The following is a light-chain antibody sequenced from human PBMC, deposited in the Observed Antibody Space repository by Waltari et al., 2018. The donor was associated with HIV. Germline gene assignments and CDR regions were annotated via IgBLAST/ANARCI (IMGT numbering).Light chain of an antibody. CDR2: EVT. CDR1: RRNIGGYDH. Sequence: QSALTRPASVSASLGQSITISCTGTRRNIGGYDHVSWYQQHPGTAPKLVIYEVTERPSGISDRLSGSKSGNTASLTISGLQAEDEADYYCCSFAGDFAWVFGGGTKLTVL. V-gene: IGLV2-23*02. CDR3: CSFAGDFAWV. J-gene: IGLJ3*02.